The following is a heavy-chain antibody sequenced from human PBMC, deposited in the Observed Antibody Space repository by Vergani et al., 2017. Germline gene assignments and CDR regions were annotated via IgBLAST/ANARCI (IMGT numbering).Heavy chain of an antibody. CDR3: ATGPTSGYQLLPVDI. V-gene: IGHV1-24*01. CDR2: FDPEDGET. CDR1: GYTLTELS. D-gene: IGHD2-2*01. J-gene: IGHJ3*02. Sequence: QVPLVPSGAEVKKPGASVKVSCKVSGYTLTELSMHWVRQAPGKGLEWMGGFDPEDGETIYAQKFQGRVTMTEDTSTDTAYMELSSLRSEDTAVYYCATGPTSGYQLLPVDIWGQGTMVTVSS.